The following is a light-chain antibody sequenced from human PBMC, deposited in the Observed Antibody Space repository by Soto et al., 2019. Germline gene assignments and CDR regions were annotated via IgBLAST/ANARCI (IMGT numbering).Light chain of an antibody. CDR1: QSVGSD. V-gene: IGKV3D-15*01. J-gene: IGKJ4*01. Sequence: EIVMTKSPVTLTVSPGXRATLSCRASQSVGSDLAWYQQKPGQAPRLVIYDIFTRATGVPTRISGRGSGTEFTHTISSLQSEDFAIYYFQQYNSWPLPFAGGTKVDIK. CDR2: DIF. CDR3: QQYNSWPLP.